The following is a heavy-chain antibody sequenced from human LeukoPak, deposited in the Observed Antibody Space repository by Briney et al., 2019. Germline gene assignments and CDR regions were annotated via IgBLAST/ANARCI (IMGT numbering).Heavy chain of an antibody. CDR1: GFTFSSYW. V-gene: IGHV3-7*01. CDR3: ARDLSYYYDSSGPNPGGY. Sequence: PGGSLRLSCEASGFTFSSYWMSWVRQAPGKGLEWVANIKQDGSEKKYLDSVKGRFTISRDNAKNSMYLQMNSLRAEDTAVYYCARDLSYYYDSSGPNPGGYWGQGTLVTVSS. J-gene: IGHJ4*02. D-gene: IGHD3-22*01. CDR2: IKQDGSEK.